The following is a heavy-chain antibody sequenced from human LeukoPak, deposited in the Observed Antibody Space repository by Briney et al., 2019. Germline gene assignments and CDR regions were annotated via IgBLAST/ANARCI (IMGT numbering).Heavy chain of an antibody. CDR3: ARFDYDILTGYYIPPSVGWFDP. D-gene: IGHD3-9*01. CDR1: GYTFTGYY. CDR2: INPNSGGT. J-gene: IGHJ5*02. Sequence: ASVKVSCKASGYTFTGYYMHWVRQAPGQGLEWMGWINPNSGGTNYAQKFLGRVTMTRDTSISTAYMELSRLRSGDTAVYYCARFDYDILTGYYIPPSVGWFDPWGQGTLVTVSS. V-gene: IGHV1-2*02.